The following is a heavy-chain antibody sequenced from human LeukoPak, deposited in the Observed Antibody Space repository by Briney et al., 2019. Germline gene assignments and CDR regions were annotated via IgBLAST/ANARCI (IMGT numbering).Heavy chain of an antibody. CDR1: GGSISSYY. J-gene: IGHJ4*02. D-gene: IGHD5-12*01. CDR3: ARVSGYDWESFYDY. CDR2: IYYSGST. Sequence: PSETLSLTCIVSGGSISSYYWSWIRQPPGKGLEWIGNIYYSGSTNYNPSLKSRVTISVDTSKNQFSLKLSSVTAADTAVYYCARVSGYDWESFYDYWGQGTLVTVSS. V-gene: IGHV4-59*01.